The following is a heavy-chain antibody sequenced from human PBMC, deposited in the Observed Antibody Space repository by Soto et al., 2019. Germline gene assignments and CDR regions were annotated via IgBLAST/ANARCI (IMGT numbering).Heavy chain of an antibody. CDR2: SSGSGGST. CDR3: AAGGAAAGDYYYYGMDV. Sequence: EVQLLESGGGLVQPGGSLRLSCAASGFTFSSYAMSWVRQAPGKGLEWVSASSGSGGSTYYADSVKGRFTITRDNSKTTVYLQMNGLRAENTAVYYCAAGGAAAGDYYYYGMDVWGQGTTVTVSS. D-gene: IGHD6-13*01. V-gene: IGHV3-23*01. CDR1: GFTFSSYA. J-gene: IGHJ6*02.